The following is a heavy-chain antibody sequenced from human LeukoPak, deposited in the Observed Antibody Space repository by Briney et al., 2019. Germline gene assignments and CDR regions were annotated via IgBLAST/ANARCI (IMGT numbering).Heavy chain of an antibody. V-gene: IGHV4-30-2*01. CDR3: ARGHIAAAGTCWFDP. Sequence: SETLSLTCAVSGGSISSGGYSWSWIRQPPGKGLEWIGYIYHSGSTYYNPSLKSRVTISVDRSKNQFSLKLSSVTAADTAVYYCARGHIAAAGTCWFDPWGQGTLVTVSS. CDR2: IYHSGST. J-gene: IGHJ5*02. D-gene: IGHD6-13*01. CDR1: GGSISSGGYS.